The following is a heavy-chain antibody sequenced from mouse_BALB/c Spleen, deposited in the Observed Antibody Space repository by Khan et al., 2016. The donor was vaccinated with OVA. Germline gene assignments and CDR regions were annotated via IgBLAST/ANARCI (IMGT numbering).Heavy chain of an antibody. J-gene: IGHJ3*01. V-gene: IGHV1-4*01. CDR2: INPSNGYT. Sequence: QVQLQQSGAELARPGASVKMSCKASGYTFTTYTMHWVKQRPGQGLEWIGYINPSNGYTNYNQKFKDKSTLTAEKSSSTAYMQRSSLTSDYSAVYYCAREGAYYRSDGWFSYWGQGTLVTVSA. CDR3: AREGAYYRSDGWFSY. CDR1: GYTFTTYT. D-gene: IGHD2-14*01.